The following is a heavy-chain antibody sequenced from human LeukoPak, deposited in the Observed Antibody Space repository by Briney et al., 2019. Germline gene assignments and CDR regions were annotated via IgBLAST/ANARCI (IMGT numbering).Heavy chain of an antibody. D-gene: IGHD4-17*01. Sequence: ASVKVSCKASGYTFTGYYMHWVRQAPGQGLEWMGWINPNSGGTNYAQKFRGRVTMTRDTSISTAYMELSRLRSDDTAVYYCARDRSSTGPNSFDYWGQGTLVTVSS. J-gene: IGHJ4*02. CDR1: GYTFTGYY. CDR3: ARDRSSTGPNSFDY. CDR2: INPNSGGT. V-gene: IGHV1-2*02.